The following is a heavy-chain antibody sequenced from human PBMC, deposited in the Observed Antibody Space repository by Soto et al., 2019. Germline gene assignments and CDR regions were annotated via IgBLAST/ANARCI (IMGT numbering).Heavy chain of an antibody. Sequence: SETLSLTCAFYGWCFSAYYWSWIRQPPGKGLEWIGEINHSGSTNYNPSLKSRVTIFVDTSKNQFSLKLSSVTAADTAVYYCARGASARYFEFDYWSQGTLVTVSS. CDR2: INHSGST. CDR3: ARGASARYFEFDY. V-gene: IGHV4-34*01. CDR1: GWCFSAYY. D-gene: IGHD1-26*01. J-gene: IGHJ4*02.